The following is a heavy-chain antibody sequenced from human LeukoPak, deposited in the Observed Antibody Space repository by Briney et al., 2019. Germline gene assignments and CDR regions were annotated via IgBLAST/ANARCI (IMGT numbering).Heavy chain of an antibody. D-gene: IGHD6-13*01. CDR1: GGSFSGYY. CDR3: ARAVAAAGTVGRFDP. Sequence: SETLSLTCAVYGGSFSGYYWSWIRQPPGKGLVWIGEINHSGSTNYNPSLKSRVTISVDTSKNQFSLKLSSVTAADTAVYYCARAVAAAGTVGRFDPWGQGTLVTVSS. V-gene: IGHV4-34*01. J-gene: IGHJ5*02. CDR2: INHSGST.